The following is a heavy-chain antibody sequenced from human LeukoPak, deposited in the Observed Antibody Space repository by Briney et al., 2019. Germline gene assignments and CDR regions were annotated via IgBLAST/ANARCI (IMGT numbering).Heavy chain of an antibody. CDR1: GLTVSSSY. CDR2: IYNDGST. J-gene: IGHJ3*02. V-gene: IGHV3-53*01. Sequence: GGSLRLSCAASGLTVSSSYMSWVRQAPGKGLEWVSIIYNDGSTYYADSMKGRFTISRDNSKNTLYLQVNSLRAEDTAMYYCARTILFAFDIWGQGTMVTVSS. CDR3: ARTILFAFDI. D-gene: IGHD2-21*01.